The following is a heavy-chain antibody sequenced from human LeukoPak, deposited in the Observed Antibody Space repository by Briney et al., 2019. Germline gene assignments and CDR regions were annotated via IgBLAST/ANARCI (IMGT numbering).Heavy chain of an antibody. J-gene: IGHJ3*02. CDR1: GGTFSSYG. D-gene: IGHD6-13*01. V-gene: IGHV1-69*04. Sequence: SVKVSCKASGGTFSSYGISWVRQAPGQGLEWMGRIIPILGIANYAQKFQGRVTITADKSTTTVNMELSSLRSEDTAVYYCARGGGAAAGTGAFDIWGQGTMVTVSS. CDR2: IIPILGIA. CDR3: ARGGGAAAGTGAFDI.